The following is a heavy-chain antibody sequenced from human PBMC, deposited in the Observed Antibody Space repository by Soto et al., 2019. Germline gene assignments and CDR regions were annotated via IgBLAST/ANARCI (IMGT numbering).Heavy chain of an antibody. D-gene: IGHD3-10*01. Sequence: QVQLVQSGAEVKKPGASVKVSCKASGYTFTSYGISWVRQAPGQGLEWMGWISAYNGNTNYAQKLQGRVTMTTDTSTSTAYVELRRMRSDDTAVYYCARVYRITMVRGELSEYWGQGTLVTVSS. J-gene: IGHJ4*02. CDR1: GYTFTSYG. V-gene: IGHV1-18*01. CDR2: ISAYNGNT. CDR3: ARVYRITMVRGELSEY.